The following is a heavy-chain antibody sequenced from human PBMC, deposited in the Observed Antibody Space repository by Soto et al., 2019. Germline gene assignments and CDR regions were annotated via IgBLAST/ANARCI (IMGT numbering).Heavy chain of an antibody. V-gene: IGHV5-51*01. CDR1: GYSFTSYW. Sequence: GESLKISCKGSGYSFTSYWIGWVRQMPGKGLEWMGIIYPGDSDTRYSPSFQGQVTISADKSISTAYLQWSSLKASDTAMYYCASTLGYCSGGSCYPYYYYGMDVWGQGTTVTVSS. CDR2: IYPGDSDT. J-gene: IGHJ6*02. CDR3: ASTLGYCSGGSCYPYYYYGMDV. D-gene: IGHD2-15*01.